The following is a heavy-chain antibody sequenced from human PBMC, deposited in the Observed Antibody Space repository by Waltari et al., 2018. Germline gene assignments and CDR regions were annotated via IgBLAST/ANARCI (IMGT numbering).Heavy chain of an antibody. CDR2: IYTSWST. CDR1: GGSISSGSYY. CDR3: ARGEGYGDYYFDY. D-gene: IGHD4-17*01. V-gene: IGHV4-61*02. J-gene: IGHJ4*02. Sequence: QVQLQESGPGLVKPSQTLSLTCTVSGGSISSGSYYWSWIRQPAGKGLEWIGRIYTSWSTNYNPSLKSRVTISVDTSKNQFSLKLSSVTAADTAVYYCARGEGYGDYYFDYWGQGTLVTVSS.